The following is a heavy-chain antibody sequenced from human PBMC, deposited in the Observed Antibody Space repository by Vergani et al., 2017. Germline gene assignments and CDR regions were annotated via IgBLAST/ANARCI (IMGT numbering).Heavy chain of an antibody. Sequence: QVQLVQSGAEVKKPGASVKVSCKASGYTFTGYYMRWVRQAPGQGLEWMGWINPNSGGTNYAQKFQGRVTMTRDTSISTAYMELRSLRSDDTAVYFCARVAPSNSEVTPTAFDVWGQGTMVTVSS. CDR1: GYTFTGYY. D-gene: IGHD1-1*01. J-gene: IGHJ3*01. CDR2: INPNSGGT. CDR3: ARVAPSNSEVTPTAFDV. V-gene: IGHV1-2*02.